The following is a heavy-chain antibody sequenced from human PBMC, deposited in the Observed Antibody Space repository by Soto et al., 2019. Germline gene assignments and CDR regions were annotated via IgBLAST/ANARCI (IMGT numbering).Heavy chain of an antibody. V-gene: IGHV4-39*01. J-gene: IGHJ5*02. D-gene: IGHD6-19*01. CDR3: ARHYSSGSRNWFDP. Sequence: PSETLSLTCSVSGGSINSSSYFWGWVRQPPGKGLEWVGSIYYSGSTYYNPSLRSRVTISVDTSKNQFSLKLSSVTAADTAVFYCARHYSSGSRNWFDPWGQGTLVTVSS. CDR1: GGSINSSSYF. CDR2: IYYSGST.